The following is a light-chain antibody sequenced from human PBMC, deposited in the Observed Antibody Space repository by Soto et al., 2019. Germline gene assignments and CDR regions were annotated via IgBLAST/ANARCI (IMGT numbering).Light chain of an antibody. CDR3: QQVNSYPIT. CDR2: AAS. J-gene: IGKJ5*01. V-gene: IGKV1-9*01. CDR1: QGISNN. Sequence: DIQLTQSPSSLSASVGERATITCRASQGISNNLAWYQQKAGKAPNLLIYAASTMESGVPARFSGSGSGTEFTLTISSLQPEDFAIYYCQQVNSYPITFGQGTRLEIK.